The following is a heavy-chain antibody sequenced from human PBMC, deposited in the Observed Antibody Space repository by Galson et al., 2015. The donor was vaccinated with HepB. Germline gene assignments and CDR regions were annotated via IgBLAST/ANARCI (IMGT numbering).Heavy chain of an antibody. CDR3: ARGRDSSFDI. D-gene: IGHD5-18*01. J-gene: IGHJ3*02. V-gene: IGHV6-1*01. Sequence: CAISGDSVSGSSIAWNWIRQSPSRGLEWLGRTYYTSKWNYDYAVSVKGRITINPDTSNNQFSLQLNSVTPDDTAVYFCARGRDSSFDIWGQGTMVTVSS. CDR1: GDSVSGSSIA. CDR2: TYYTSKWNY.